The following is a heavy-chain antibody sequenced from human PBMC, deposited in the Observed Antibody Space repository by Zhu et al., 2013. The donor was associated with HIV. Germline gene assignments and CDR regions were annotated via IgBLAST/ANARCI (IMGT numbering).Heavy chain of an antibody. Sequence: QVQLVQSGAEVKKPGASVKVSCKASGYTFTGYYMHWVRQAPGQGLEWMGWINPNSGGTNYAQKFQGRVTMTRDTSISTAYMELSRLRSDDTAVYYCARDQGRYSSSRGGMDVWGQGTTVTVSS. D-gene: IGHD6-6*01. J-gene: IGHJ6*02. V-gene: IGHV1-2*02. CDR1: GYTFTGYY. CDR2: INPNSGGT. CDR3: ARDQGRYSSSRGGMDV.